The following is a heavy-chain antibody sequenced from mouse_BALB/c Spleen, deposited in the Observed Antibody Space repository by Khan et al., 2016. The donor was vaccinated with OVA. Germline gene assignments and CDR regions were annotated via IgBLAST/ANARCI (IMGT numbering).Heavy chain of an antibody. J-gene: IGHJ3*01. V-gene: IGHV14-1*02. CDR1: GFTIKDYY. Sequence: VQLKQSGAELVRPGALVNLSCKASGFTIKDYYMHWVKQRPEQGLEWIGWIDPENGNTIYDPKFQGKASITSDTSSNTAYLQHSRLTSEDTAGYYCARDGYPPWFAYWGQGTLVTVSA. CDR3: ARDGYPPWFAY. CDR2: IDPENGNT. D-gene: IGHD2-3*01.